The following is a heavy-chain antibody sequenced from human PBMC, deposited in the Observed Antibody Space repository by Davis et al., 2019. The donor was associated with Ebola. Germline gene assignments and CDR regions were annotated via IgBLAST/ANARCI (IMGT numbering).Heavy chain of an antibody. CDR1: GFTFSSYT. Sequence: GGSLRLSCAASGFTFSSYTMHWVRQAPGKGLEWVSSITFGSSYRYYADSVKGRFTISRDNAKNSLYLQMNSLGADDTAVYYCARDPPGITAAGSMDVWGQGTTVTVSS. J-gene: IGHJ6*02. CDR3: ARDPPGITAAGSMDV. CDR2: ITFGSSYR. V-gene: IGHV3-21*01. D-gene: IGHD6-13*01.